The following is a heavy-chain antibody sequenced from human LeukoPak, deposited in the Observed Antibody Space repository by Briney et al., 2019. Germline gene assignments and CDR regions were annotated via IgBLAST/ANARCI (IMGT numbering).Heavy chain of an antibody. V-gene: IGHV4-34*01. CDR3: ARLQLTVAYSYYYMDV. CDR2: ITHSGNT. CDR1: GGSFSGYY. Sequence: PSETVSLTCAVYGGSFSGYYWSWIRQPPGKGLDWIGEITHSGNTNYNPSLKSRVTIAVDTSNNQFSLKLSSVTAADTAVYYCARLQLTVAYSYYYMDVWGKGTTVTISS. D-gene: IGHD2-15*01. J-gene: IGHJ6*03.